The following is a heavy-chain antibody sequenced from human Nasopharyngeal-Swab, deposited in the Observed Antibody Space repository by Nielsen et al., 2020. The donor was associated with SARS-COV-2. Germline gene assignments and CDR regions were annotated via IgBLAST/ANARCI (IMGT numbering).Heavy chain of an antibody. CDR2: IWYDGSNK. V-gene: IGHV3-33*01. CDR1: GFTFSTYA. J-gene: IGHJ4*02. CDR3: ARDNGADFDY. Sequence: GGSLRLSFAASGFTFSTYAMHWVRQAPGKGLEWVPVIWYDGSNKYYPDSVKGRFTISRDNSKNTVYLQMNSLRAADTAVYYCARDNGADFDYWGQGTLVTVSS. D-gene: IGHD3-10*01.